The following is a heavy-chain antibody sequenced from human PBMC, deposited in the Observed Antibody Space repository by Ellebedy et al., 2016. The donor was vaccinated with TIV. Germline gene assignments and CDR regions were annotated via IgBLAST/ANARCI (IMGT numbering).Heavy chain of an antibody. CDR2: IYYSGTT. Sequence: MPGGSLRLSCTVSGGSISSYYWSWIRQPPGRGLEWIGNIYYSGTTNYNPSLKSRVTISVDTSKNLFSLKVTSVTAADTAVYSRARAFSPIGLPRFWGQGTLVTVSS. J-gene: IGHJ4*02. CDR3: ARAFSPIGLPRF. CDR1: GGSISSYY. V-gene: IGHV4-59*01. D-gene: IGHD2/OR15-2a*01.